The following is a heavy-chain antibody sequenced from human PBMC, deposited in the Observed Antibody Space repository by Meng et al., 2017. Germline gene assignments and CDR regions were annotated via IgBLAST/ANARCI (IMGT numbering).Heavy chain of an antibody. Sequence: VKVVQYGSELKKPGAYVKVSCKASGFTFTSYAMNWVRQAPGQGLEWMGWINTNTGNPNYAQGFTGRFVFSLDTSVSTAYLQISSLKAEDTAVYYCARGRVYYYGSGQSVDYWGQGTLVTVSS. CDR3: ARGRVYYYGSGQSVDY. CDR1: GFTFTSYA. CDR2: INTNTGNP. V-gene: IGHV7-4-1*02. D-gene: IGHD3-10*01. J-gene: IGHJ4*02.